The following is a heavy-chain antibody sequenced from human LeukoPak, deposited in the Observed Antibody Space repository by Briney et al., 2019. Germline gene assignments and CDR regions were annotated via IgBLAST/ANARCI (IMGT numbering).Heavy chain of an antibody. CDR1: GYTFTSYG. J-gene: IGHJ6*02. CDR3: ARDNYDILTGYYGYYYYYGMDV. D-gene: IGHD3-9*01. Sequence: GASVKVSCKASGYTFTSYGISWVRQAPGQGLEWMGWISAYNGNTNYAQKLQGRVTMTTDTSTSTAYMELRSLRSDDTAVYYCARDNYDILTGYYGYYYYYGMDVWGQGTTVTVSS. CDR2: ISAYNGNT. V-gene: IGHV1-18*01.